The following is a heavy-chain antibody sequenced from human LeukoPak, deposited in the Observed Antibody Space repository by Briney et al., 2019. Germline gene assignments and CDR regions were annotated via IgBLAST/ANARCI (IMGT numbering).Heavy chain of an antibody. V-gene: IGHV4-61*02. CDR1: GGSGSRGSYY. D-gene: IGHD5-12*01. J-gene: IGHJ4*02. CDR2: IYTSGST. CDR3: AWLPSY. Sequence: SQTLSLTCTVSGGSGSRGSYYWSWIRQPAGKGPEWIGRIYTSGSTNYSPSLKSRVTISVDTSKSQLSLKLSSVTAADTAVYYCAWLPSYWGQGTQVTVSS.